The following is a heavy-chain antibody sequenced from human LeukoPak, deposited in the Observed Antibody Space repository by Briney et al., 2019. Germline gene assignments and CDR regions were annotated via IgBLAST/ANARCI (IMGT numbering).Heavy chain of an antibody. CDR1: GFTFNSYS. CDR3: ARTTDGYNFNGGY. Sequence: PGGSLRLSCAASGFTFNSYSMNWVRQAPGKGLEWVSSISGNSDSIYYADSVEGRFTVSRDNAKDSLFLQMNSLTAEDTAVYYCARTTDGYNFNGGYWGQGTLVTVSS. CDR2: ISGNSDSI. V-gene: IGHV3-21*01. D-gene: IGHD1-1*01. J-gene: IGHJ4*02.